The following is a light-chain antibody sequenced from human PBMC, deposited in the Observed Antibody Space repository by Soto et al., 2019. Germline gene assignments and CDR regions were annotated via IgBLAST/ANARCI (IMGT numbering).Light chain of an antibody. CDR3: SSYTSSSPHV. Sequence: QSALTQPPSVSGAPGQSITISCTGTSGDVGGYNYVSWYQQHPGKAPKLMIYDVSNRPSGVSNRFSGSKSGNTASLTISGLQAEDEADYYCSSYTSSSPHVFGGGTKLTVL. CDR1: SGDVGGYNY. J-gene: IGLJ2*01. CDR2: DVS. V-gene: IGLV2-14*01.